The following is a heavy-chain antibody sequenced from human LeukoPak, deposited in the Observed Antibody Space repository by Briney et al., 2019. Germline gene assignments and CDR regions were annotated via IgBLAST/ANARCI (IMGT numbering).Heavy chain of an antibody. CDR2: ISPGGGTT. CDR3: ARRGFQLVYDY. Sequence: GGSLRLSCAVSGFAFGSESMSWVRQSPARGLEWVASISPGGGTTYYADYVKGRFTISRDNSNNSLFVQMNSLRAEDTAVYYCARRGFQLVYDYWGQGILVTVSS. D-gene: IGHD1-1*01. CDR1: GFAFGSES. V-gene: IGHV3-23*01. J-gene: IGHJ4*02.